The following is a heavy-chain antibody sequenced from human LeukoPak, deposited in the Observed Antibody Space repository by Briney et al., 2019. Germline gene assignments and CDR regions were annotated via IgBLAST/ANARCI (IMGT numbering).Heavy chain of an antibody. CDR2: IIPIFGTA. D-gene: IGHD3-3*01. CDR3: ARDSYDFWSGYQRGPFDY. J-gene: IGHJ4*02. CDR1: GGTFSSYA. Sequence: GASVKVSCKASGGTFSSYAISWVRQAPGQGLEWMGGIIPIFGTANYAQKFQGRVTITADKSTSTAYMELSSLRSEDTAVYYCARDSYDFWSGYQRGPFDYWGQGTLVTVSS. V-gene: IGHV1-69*06.